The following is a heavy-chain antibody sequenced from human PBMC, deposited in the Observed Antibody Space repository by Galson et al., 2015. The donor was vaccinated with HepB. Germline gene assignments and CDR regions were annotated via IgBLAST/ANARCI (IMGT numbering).Heavy chain of an antibody. CDR3: ARLLGSIRFLEWLSKPYYYYYGMDV. J-gene: IGHJ6*02. Sequence: ETMSLTCAVYGGSFSGYYWRWIRQPPGKGLEWIGEINHSGSTNYNPSLKSRVTTSVDTSKNQFFLKLSSVTAADTAVYYCARLLGSIRFLEWLSKPYYYYYGMDVWGQGTPVTVSS. CDR2: INHSGST. D-gene: IGHD3-3*01. V-gene: IGHV4-34*01. CDR1: GGSFSGYY.